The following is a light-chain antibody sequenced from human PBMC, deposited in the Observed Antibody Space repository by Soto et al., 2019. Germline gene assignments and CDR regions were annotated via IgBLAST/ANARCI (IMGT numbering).Light chain of an antibody. J-gene: IGKJ1*01. CDR1: QSITTW. Sequence: DIQMTQSPSSLAASLGDRFTVACRASQSITTWLAWYQQRAGKAPKLLIYHVSSLQSGVPSRFRGSGSGTEFTLTISSLQPDDFETYYCQQYDSPSVTFGQGTKVDIK. CDR2: HVS. V-gene: IGKV1-5*01. CDR3: QQYDSPSVT.